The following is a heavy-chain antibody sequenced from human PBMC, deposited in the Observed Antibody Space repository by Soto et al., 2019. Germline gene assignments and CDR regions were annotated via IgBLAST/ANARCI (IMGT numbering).Heavy chain of an antibody. Sequence: GGVLRLSCATSRFSFSNAWMNWVRQAPGRGLEWVGRIKSLTDGGATDYAAPVKGRFTITRDDSKDTLYLHMNNLKTEDTAMYFCTADLPDNWFDPWGQGTLVTVSS. V-gene: IGHV3-15*01. CDR3: TADLPDNWFDP. J-gene: IGHJ5*02. CDR2: IKSLTDGGAT. D-gene: IGHD3-22*01. CDR1: RFSFSNAW.